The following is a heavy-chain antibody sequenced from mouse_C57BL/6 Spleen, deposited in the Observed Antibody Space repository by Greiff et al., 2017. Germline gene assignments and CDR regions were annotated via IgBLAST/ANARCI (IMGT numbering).Heavy chain of an antibody. D-gene: IGHD2-2*01. CDR2: IDPSDSYT. CDR3: ARREGYAYYFGY. J-gene: IGHJ2*01. CDR1: GYTFTSYW. V-gene: IGHV1-50*01. Sequence: QVQLQQPGAELVKPGASVKLSCKASGYTFTSYWMQWVKQRPGQGLEWIGEIDPSDSYTNYNQKFKGKATLTVDTYASTAYMQLSSLTSEDSAVYDWARREGYAYYFGYWGQGATLTVSS.